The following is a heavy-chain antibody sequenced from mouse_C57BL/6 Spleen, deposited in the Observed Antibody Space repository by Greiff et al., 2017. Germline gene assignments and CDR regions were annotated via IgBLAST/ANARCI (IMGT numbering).Heavy chain of an antibody. Sequence: EVKLVESGAELVKPGASVKLSCTASGFNIKDYYMHWVKQRTEQGLEWIGRIDPEDGETKYAPKFQGKATITADTSSNTAYLRLSSLTSEDAAVYYCARRQGGNYDWYFDVWGTGTTVTVSS. CDR2: IDPEDGET. D-gene: IGHD2-1*01. J-gene: IGHJ1*03. CDR1: GFNIKDYY. CDR3: ARRQGGNYDWYFDV. V-gene: IGHV14-2*01.